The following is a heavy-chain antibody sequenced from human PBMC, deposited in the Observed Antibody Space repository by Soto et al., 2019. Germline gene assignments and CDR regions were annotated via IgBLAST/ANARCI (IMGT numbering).Heavy chain of an antibody. J-gene: IGHJ5*02. CDR3: AIYQYYYGSGSYYSRWFDP. CDR1: GGSISSYY. Sequence: SETPSLTCTVSGGSISSYYWSWIRQPPGKGLEWIGYIYYSGSTNYNPSLKSRVTISVDTSKNQFSLKLSSVTAADTAVYYCAIYQYYYGSGSYYSRWFDPWGQGTLVTVSS. CDR2: IYYSGST. D-gene: IGHD3-10*01. V-gene: IGHV4-59*01.